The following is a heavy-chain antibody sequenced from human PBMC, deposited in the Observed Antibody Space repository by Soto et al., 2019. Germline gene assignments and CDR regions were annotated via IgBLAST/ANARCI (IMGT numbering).Heavy chain of an antibody. CDR2: IYPGDSDT. CDR1: GYSFTSYW. CDR3: ARRTVRGSGWYFGLPNWFDP. Sequence: PGESLKISCKGSGYSFTSYWIGWVRQMPGKDLEWMGIIYPGDSDTRYSPSFQGQVTISADKSISTAYLQWSSLKASGTAMYYCARRTVRGSGWYFGLPNWFDPWGQGTLVTVSS. D-gene: IGHD6-19*01. J-gene: IGHJ5*02. V-gene: IGHV5-51*01.